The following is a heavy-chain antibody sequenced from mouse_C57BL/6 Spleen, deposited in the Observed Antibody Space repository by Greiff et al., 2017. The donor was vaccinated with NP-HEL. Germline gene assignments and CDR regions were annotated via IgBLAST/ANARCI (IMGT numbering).Heavy chain of an antibody. CDR1: GYTFTSYW. V-gene: IGHV1-72*01. J-gene: IGHJ4*01. D-gene: IGHD1-2*01. CDR2: IDPNSGGT. Sequence: VQLQQPGAELVKPGASVKLSCKASGYTFTSYWMHWVKQRPGRGLEWIRRIDPNSGGTKYNEKFKSKATLTVDKPSSTAYMQLSSLTSEDSAVYYCARSYYGLYYAMDYWGQGTSVTVSS. CDR3: ARSYYGLYYAMDY.